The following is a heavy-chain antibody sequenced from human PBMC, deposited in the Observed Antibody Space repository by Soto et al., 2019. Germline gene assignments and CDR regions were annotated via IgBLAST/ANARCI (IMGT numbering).Heavy chain of an antibody. D-gene: IGHD1-1*01. CDR2: ISWNSGSI. CDR3: AKDINESLYYYYYGMDV. CDR1: GFTFDDYA. Sequence: EVQLVESGGGLVQPGRSLRLSCAASGFTFDDYAMHWVRQAPGKGLEWVSGISWNSGSIGYADSVKGRFTISRDNAKNSLYLQMNSLRAEDTALYYCAKDINESLYYYYYGMDVWGQGTTVTVSS. J-gene: IGHJ6*02. V-gene: IGHV3-9*01.